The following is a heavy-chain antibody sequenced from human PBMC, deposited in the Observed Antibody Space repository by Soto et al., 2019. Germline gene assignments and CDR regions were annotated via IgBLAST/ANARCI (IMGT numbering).Heavy chain of an antibody. D-gene: IGHD3-16*01. CDR2: IYYTGST. CDR1: GGSISSYY. J-gene: IGHJ5*02. Sequence: SETLSLTCTVSGGSISSYYWSWIRQPPGKGLEWIGYIYYTGSTNYNPSLKSRLTISLDTSKNQFSLKLTSVTAADTAIYYCARARQYYDCELDPWGQGTLVTVSS. CDR3: ARARQYYDCELDP. V-gene: IGHV4-59*12.